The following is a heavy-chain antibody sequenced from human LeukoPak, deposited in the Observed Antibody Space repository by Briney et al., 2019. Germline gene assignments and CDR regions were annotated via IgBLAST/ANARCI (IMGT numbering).Heavy chain of an antibody. Sequence: GESLKISCKGSGYNYTNYWIGWVRQMPGKGLEWMGIIYPGDSDTTYSPSFQGQVTISADKSISTAYLQWSSLKASDTAMYYCARRRDGYNYVGTDYWGQGTLVTVSS. CDR1: GYNYTNYW. CDR2: IYPGDSDT. D-gene: IGHD5-24*01. J-gene: IGHJ4*02. V-gene: IGHV5-51*01. CDR3: ARRRDGYNYVGTDY.